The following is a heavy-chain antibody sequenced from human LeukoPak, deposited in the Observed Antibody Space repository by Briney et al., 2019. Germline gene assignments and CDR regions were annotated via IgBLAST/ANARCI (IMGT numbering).Heavy chain of an antibody. Sequence: KTGGSLRLSCAASGFTFSSYGMSWVRQAPGKGLEWVSAISGSGGSTYYADSVKGRFTISRDNSKNTLYLQMNSLRAEDTAVYYCAKRHGDYVAWKQYYFDYWGQGTLVTVSS. CDR3: AKRHGDYVAWKQYYFDY. CDR2: ISGSGGST. V-gene: IGHV3-23*01. J-gene: IGHJ4*02. D-gene: IGHD4-17*01. CDR1: GFTFSSYG.